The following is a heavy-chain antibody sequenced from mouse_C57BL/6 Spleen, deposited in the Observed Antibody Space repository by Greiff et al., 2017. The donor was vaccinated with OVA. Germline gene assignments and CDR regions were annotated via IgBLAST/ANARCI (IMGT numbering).Heavy chain of an antibody. CDR3: TRQLRPGWFAY. V-gene: IGHV6-6*01. D-gene: IGHD3-2*02. CDR2: IRNKANNHAT. J-gene: IGHJ3*01. Sequence: EVQLVESGGGLVQPGGSMKLSCAASGFTFSDAWMDWVRQSPEKGLEWVAEIRNKANNHATYYAESVKGRFTISRDDSKSSVYLQMNSLRAEDTGIYYCTRQLRPGWFAYWGQGTLVTVSA. CDR1: GFTFSDAW.